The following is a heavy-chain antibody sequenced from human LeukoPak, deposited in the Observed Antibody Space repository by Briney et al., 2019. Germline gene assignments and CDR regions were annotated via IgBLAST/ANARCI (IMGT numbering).Heavy chain of an antibody. CDR3: ARGGGYNWFDP. Sequence: SETLSLTCAAYGGSFSGYYWSWIRQPPGKGLEWIGEINHGGSTNYNPSLKSRVTISVDTSKNQFSLKLNSVTAADTAVYYCARGGGYNWFDPWGQGTLVTVSS. D-gene: IGHD4-23*01. V-gene: IGHV4-34*01. CDR2: INHGGST. CDR1: GGSFSGYY. J-gene: IGHJ5*02.